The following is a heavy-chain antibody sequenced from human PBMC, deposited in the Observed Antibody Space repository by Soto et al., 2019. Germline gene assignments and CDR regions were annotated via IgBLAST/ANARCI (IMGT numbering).Heavy chain of an antibody. CDR1: GYNFATYW. V-gene: IGHV5-51*01. CDR3: ARRGYSYGLDV. Sequence: GGSLKISCKGSGYNFATYWIAWVRQLPGKGPEWIGIIYPGDSDTSYSPSFQGQFTISVDKSISTAYLQWNSLKASDTAVYYCARRGYSYGLDVWGQGTKVTVSS. CDR2: IYPGDSDT. J-gene: IGHJ6*02. D-gene: IGHD5-18*01.